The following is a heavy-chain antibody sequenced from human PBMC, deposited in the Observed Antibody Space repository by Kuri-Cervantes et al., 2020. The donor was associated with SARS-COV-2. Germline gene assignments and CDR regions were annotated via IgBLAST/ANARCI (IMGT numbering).Heavy chain of an antibody. CDR1: GFTFSNAW. D-gene: IGHD3-16*01. J-gene: IGHJ5*02. CDR3: TTVLVFGWFDP. CDR2: IKSKTDGGTT. Sequence: GSLRLSCAASGFTFSNAWMNWVRQAPGKGLEWVGLIKSKTDGGTTDYAAPVKGRFTISRDDSKNTLYLQMNSLKTEDTAVYYCTTVLVFGWFDPWGQGTLVTVSS. V-gene: IGHV3-15*07.